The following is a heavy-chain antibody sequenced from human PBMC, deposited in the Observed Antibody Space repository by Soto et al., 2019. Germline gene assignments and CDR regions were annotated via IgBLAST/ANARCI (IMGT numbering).Heavy chain of an antibody. CDR2: IKSKTDGGTA. D-gene: IGHD5-18*01. J-gene: IGHJ4*02. Sequence: DVPVVESGGGLVKPGGSLRLSCAVSGFTFINAWMFWVRQAPGQGLEWVGRIKSKTDGGTADYAAPVKGRFTISRDDSKNTLYLQMNSLKTEDTAVYYCIARDSGYSYGLSGLDYWGQGTLVTVSS. CDR1: GFTFINAW. V-gene: IGHV3-15*01. CDR3: IARDSGYSYGLSGLDY.